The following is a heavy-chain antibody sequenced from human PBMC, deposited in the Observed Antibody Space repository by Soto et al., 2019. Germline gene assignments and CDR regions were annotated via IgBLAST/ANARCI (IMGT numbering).Heavy chain of an antibody. V-gene: IGHV3-21*01. Sequence: EVQLVESGGGLVKPGGSLRLSCAASGFTFSSYSMNWVRQAPGKGLEWVSSISSTSSYIYYADSVKGRFSISRDNATNSLYLQMNSLRAEDTAVYYCARRVAAAGIGIDYWGQGTLVTVSS. D-gene: IGHD6-13*01. CDR3: ARRVAAAGIGIDY. CDR1: GFTFSSYS. CDR2: ISSTSSYI. J-gene: IGHJ4*02.